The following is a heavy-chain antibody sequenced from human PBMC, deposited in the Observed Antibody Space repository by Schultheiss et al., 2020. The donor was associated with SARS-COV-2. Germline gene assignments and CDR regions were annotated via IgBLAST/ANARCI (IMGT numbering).Heavy chain of an antibody. V-gene: IGHV4-59*08. CDR3: ARGRYCSSTSCYWGWYFDL. Sequence: SETLSLTCTVSGGSISSFYWNWIRQPPGKGLEWIAYVHYSGSTNYNPSLKSRVTMSVDTSKNQFSLKVSSVTAADTAVYYCARGRYCSSTSCYWGWYFDLWGRGTLVTVSS. J-gene: IGHJ2*01. D-gene: IGHD2-2*01. CDR1: GGSISSFY. CDR2: VHYSGST.